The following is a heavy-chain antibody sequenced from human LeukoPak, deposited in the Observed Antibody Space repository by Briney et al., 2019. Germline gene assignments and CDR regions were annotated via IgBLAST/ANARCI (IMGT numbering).Heavy chain of an antibody. V-gene: IGHV3-30-3*01. CDR2: ISYDGSNK. Sequence: PGGSLRLSCAASGFTFSSYAMHWVRQAPGKGLEWVAVISYDGSNKYYADSVKGRFTISRDNSKNTLYLQMNSLRAEDTAVYYCARDPTYYYDSSGYYRDWGQGTLVTVSS. CDR1: GFTFSSYA. D-gene: IGHD3-22*01. CDR3: ARDPTYYYDSSGYYRD. J-gene: IGHJ4*02.